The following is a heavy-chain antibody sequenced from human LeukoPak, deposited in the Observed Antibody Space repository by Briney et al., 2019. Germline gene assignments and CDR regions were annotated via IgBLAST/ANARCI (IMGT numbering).Heavy chain of an antibody. CDR1: GGSISSSSYY. V-gene: IGHV4-39*01. CDR3: ASLYSSSWYRGPPSKTKSWFDP. Sequence: SETLSLTCTVSGGSISSSSYYWGWIRQPPGKGLEWIGSIYYSGSTYYNPSLKSRVTISVDTSKNQFSLKLSSVTAADTAVYYCASLYSSSWYRGPPSKTKSWFDPWGQGTLVTVSS. D-gene: IGHD6-13*01. J-gene: IGHJ5*02. CDR2: IYYSGST.